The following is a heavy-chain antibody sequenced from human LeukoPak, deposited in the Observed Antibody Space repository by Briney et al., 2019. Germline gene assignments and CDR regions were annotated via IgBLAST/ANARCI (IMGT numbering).Heavy chain of an antibody. J-gene: IGHJ4*02. V-gene: IGHV3-30-3*01. CDR3: AKDRYFGSGTYYSVDY. Sequence: GRSLRLSCAASGFTFSSYAMHWVRQAPGKGLEWVAVISYDGSNKYYADSVKGRFTISRDNSKNTLYLQMNSLRAEDTAVYYCAKDRYFGSGTYYSVDYWGQGTLVTVSS. CDR2: ISYDGSNK. CDR1: GFTFSSYA. D-gene: IGHD3-10*01.